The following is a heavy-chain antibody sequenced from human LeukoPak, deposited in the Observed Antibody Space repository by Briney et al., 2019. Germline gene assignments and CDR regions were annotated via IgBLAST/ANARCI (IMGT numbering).Heavy chain of an antibody. CDR3: ASREDIVAPDFDY. CDR1: GGTFSSYA. V-gene: IGHV1-69*13. J-gene: IGHJ4*02. D-gene: IGHD5-12*01. Sequence: ASVKVSCKASGGTFSSYAISWVRQAPGQGLEWTGGIIPIFGTANYAQKFQGRVTITADESTSTAYMELSSLRSEDTAVYYCASREDIVAPDFDYWGQGTLVTVSS. CDR2: IIPIFGTA.